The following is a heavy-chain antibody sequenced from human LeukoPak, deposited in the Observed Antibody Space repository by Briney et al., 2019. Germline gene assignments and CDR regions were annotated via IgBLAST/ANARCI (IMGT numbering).Heavy chain of an antibody. Sequence: ASVKVSCKASGGTFSSYAISWVRQAPGQGLEWMGRIIPILGIANYAQKFQGRVTITRDTSASTAYMELSSLRSEDTAVYYCASGYSSSWYYFDYWGQGTLVTVSS. D-gene: IGHD6-13*01. CDR1: GGTFSSYA. CDR3: ASGYSSSWYYFDY. V-gene: IGHV1-69*04. J-gene: IGHJ4*02. CDR2: IIPILGIA.